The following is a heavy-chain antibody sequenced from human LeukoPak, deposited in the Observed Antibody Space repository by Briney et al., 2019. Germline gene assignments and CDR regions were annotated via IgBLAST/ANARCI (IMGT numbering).Heavy chain of an antibody. V-gene: IGHV4-39*01. Sequence: SETLSLTCTVSGASFRSKDYYWGWIRQPPGKGLEWIGSIYYSGTRHYNPSLNSRLTMFVDTSKNQFSLKLSSVTVADTAVYYCARTRYYYNSRSYGAPYYFDYWGQGTLVTVSS. CDR1: GASFRSKDYY. J-gene: IGHJ4*02. CDR3: ARTRYYYNSRSYGAPYYFDY. CDR2: IYYSGTR. D-gene: IGHD3-10*01.